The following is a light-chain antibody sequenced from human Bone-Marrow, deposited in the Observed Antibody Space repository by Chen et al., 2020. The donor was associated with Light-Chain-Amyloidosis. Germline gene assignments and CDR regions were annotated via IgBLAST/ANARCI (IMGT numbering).Light chain of an antibody. CDR3: SSYAGSNTFV. CDR1: SGDIGHYNY. V-gene: IGLV2-8*01. CDR2: EVN. J-gene: IGLJ1*01. Sequence: QSALTQPPSASGSPGPSVTISCGGTSGDIGHYNYVSWYQQHPGKAPKLMIYEVNKRPSGVPDRFSGSKSGNTASLTVSGLQAEDEADYYCSSYAGSNTFVFGIGTKVTVL.